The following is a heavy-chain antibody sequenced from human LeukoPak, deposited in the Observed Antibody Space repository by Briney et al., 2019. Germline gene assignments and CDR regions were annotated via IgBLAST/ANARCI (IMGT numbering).Heavy chain of an antibody. CDR3: TSWGDTTAEYFQR. CDR2: INPDGRDT. J-gene: IGHJ1*01. Sequence: GGSLRLSCVVSGLTFNRCWMNWVRQAPGKGLEWVAHINPDGRDTYYVDSVKGRFTISRDNAQNSMYLQMNSLRVEDTAVYYCTSWGDTTAEYFQRWGQGTLVTVSS. D-gene: IGHD2-21*02. CDR1: GLTFNRCW. V-gene: IGHV3-7*01.